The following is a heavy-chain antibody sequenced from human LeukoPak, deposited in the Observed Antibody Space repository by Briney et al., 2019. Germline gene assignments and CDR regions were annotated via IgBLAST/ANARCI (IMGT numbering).Heavy chain of an antibody. CDR2: IYYSGST. J-gene: IGHJ3*02. CDR1: GGSISSYY. D-gene: IGHD3-22*01. Sequence: SETLSLTCTVSGGSISSYYWSWIRQPPGKGLEWIGNIYYSGSTNYNPSLKSRVTISVDTSKNQFSLKLSSVTAADTAVYYCARTPGYYYDRVRLDIWGQGTMVTVSS. V-gene: IGHV4-59*12. CDR3: ARTPGYYYDRVRLDI.